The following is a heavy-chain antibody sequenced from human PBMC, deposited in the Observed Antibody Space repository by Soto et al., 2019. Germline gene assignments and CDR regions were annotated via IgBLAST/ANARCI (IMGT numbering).Heavy chain of an antibody. Sequence: GGSLRLSCAASGFTFDDYAMHWVRQAPGKGLEWVSGISWNSGSIGYADSVKGRFTISRDNAKNSLYLQMNSLRAEDTALYYCAKGGRAMNSSPTYYYYYYMDVWGKGTTVTVSS. V-gene: IGHV3-9*01. CDR1: GFTFDDYA. D-gene: IGHD6-13*01. J-gene: IGHJ6*03. CDR2: ISWNSGSI. CDR3: AKGGRAMNSSPTYYYYYYMDV.